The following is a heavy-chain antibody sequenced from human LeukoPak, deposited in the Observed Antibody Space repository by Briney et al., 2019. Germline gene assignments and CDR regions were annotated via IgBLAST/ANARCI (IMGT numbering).Heavy chain of an antibody. J-gene: IGHJ4*02. Sequence: GGSLRLSCAASGFTFSDYGMHWVRQAPGKGLEWVAVISFDGSDKYYADSVRGRFTISRDNSKNTLYLQMNSLRTEDTALYYCAKIRVVFNWNYAYYFDSWGQGTLVTVSS. CDR3: AKIRVVFNWNYAYYFDS. D-gene: IGHD1-7*01. V-gene: IGHV3-30*18. CDR2: ISFDGSDK. CDR1: GFTFSDYG.